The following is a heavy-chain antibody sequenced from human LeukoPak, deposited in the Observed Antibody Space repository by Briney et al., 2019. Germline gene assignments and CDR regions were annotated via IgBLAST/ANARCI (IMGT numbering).Heavy chain of an antibody. CDR2: INPNSGGT. D-gene: IGHD3/OR15-3a*01. Sequence: ASVKVSCKASGGTFSSYAISWVRQAPGQGLEWMGWINPNSGGTNYAQKFKGRLTMTLDTSISTLYMDLSSLTSDDTAVYYCARDDAGTHDSWGQGTLVTVSS. J-gene: IGHJ5*01. CDR3: ARDDAGTHDS. CDR1: GGTFSSYA. V-gene: IGHV1-2*02.